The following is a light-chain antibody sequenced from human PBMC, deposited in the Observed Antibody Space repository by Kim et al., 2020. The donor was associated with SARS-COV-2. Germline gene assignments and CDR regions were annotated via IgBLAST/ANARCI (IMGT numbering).Light chain of an antibody. CDR2: DAS. CDR3: TLYTGADTVV. Sequence: GQSITISCTGTSSLVGDYNYVSWYQQHPDKAPKLIIYDASDRPSGVSTHFSGSKSGNTASLTISGLQAADEADYYCTLYTGADTVVFGGGTQLTVL. V-gene: IGLV2-14*03. CDR1: SSLVGDYNY. J-gene: IGLJ2*01.